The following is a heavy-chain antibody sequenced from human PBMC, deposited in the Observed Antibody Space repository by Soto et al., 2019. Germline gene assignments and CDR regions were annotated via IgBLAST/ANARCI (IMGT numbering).Heavy chain of an antibody. V-gene: IGHV3-30-3*01. D-gene: IGHD6-6*01. Sequence: GGSLRLSCAASGFTFSSYAMHWVRQAPGKGLEWVAVISYDGSNKYYANSVKGRFTISRDNSKNTLYLQMNSLRAEDTAVYYCARGGHSTSYYYYYGMDVWGKGTTVTVSS. CDR2: ISYDGSNK. J-gene: IGHJ6*04. CDR3: ARGGHSTSYYYYYGMDV. CDR1: GFTFSSYA.